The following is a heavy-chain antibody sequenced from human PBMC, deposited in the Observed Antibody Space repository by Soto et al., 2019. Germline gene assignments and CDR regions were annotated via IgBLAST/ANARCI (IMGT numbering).Heavy chain of an antibody. CDR2: ISSSSSYI. J-gene: IGHJ6*02. D-gene: IGHD3-22*01. V-gene: IGHV3-21*01. CDR1: GFTFSSYS. CDR3: ARVTRGVVITSYGMDV. Sequence: PGGSLRLSCAASGFTFSSYSMNWVRQAPGKGLEWVSSISSSSSYIYYADSVKGRFTISRDNAKNSLYLQMNSLRAEDTAVYYCARVTRGVVITSYGMDVWGQGTTVTVSS.